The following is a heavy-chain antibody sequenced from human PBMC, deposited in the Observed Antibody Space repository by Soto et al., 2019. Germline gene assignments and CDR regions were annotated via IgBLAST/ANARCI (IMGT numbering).Heavy chain of an antibody. J-gene: IGHJ6*04. Sequence: QVQLVESGGGVVQPGRSLRLSCAASGFSLTTDGMHWVRQVPGRGLEWVALIWHQGSEEDYGDSVKGRVTVSRDKSNNLFYQQIKSPRADDTAVDYCARGSGCVTGDDLAYYYCVMDVGGKEPTVTVSS. CDR2: IWHQGSEE. D-gene: IGHD6-19*01. V-gene: IGHV3-33*01. CDR3: ARGSGCVTGDDLAYYYCVMDV. CDR1: GFSLTTDG.